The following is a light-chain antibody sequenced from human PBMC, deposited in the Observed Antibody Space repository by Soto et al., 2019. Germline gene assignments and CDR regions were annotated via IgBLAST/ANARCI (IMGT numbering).Light chain of an antibody. CDR3: QKYSSVPV. CDR2: AAS. Sequence: DIQMTQSPTSLSASVGDRVTITCRASQDIRNFVAWYQQKPGKAPKLLIYAASTLQSGVQSRFSGSASGTDFTLNINSLQPEDVATYSCQKYSSVPVFGPGTKVEIK. V-gene: IGKV1-27*01. J-gene: IGKJ3*01. CDR1: QDIRNF.